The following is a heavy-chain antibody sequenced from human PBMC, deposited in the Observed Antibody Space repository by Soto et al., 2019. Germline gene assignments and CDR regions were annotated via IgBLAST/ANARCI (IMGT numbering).Heavy chain of an antibody. CDR3: AKDGNQKYYDILTGYYGFDY. J-gene: IGHJ4*02. D-gene: IGHD3-9*01. Sequence: AGSLGLSCASSGFTFSSYGMHWVRPAPGKGLAWVAVISYDGSNKYYADSVKGRFTISRDNSKNTLYLQMNSLRAEDTAVYYCAKDGNQKYYDILTGYYGFDYWGQGTLVTVSS. CDR1: GFTFSSYG. V-gene: IGHV3-30*18. CDR2: ISYDGSNK.